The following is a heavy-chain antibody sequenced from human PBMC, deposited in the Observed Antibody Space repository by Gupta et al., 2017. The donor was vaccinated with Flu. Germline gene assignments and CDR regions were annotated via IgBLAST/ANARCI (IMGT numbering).Heavy chain of an antibody. CDR3: ARDPTYTRAWNAC. V-gene: IGHV3-7*01. J-gene: IGHJ1*01. D-gene: IGHD1-1*01. CDR2: IKDDGSEE. Sequence: VQEVESGGGLVPPGGSLRLSCAASGFPFSTYWMTWVRQAPGKGLGWVANIKDDGSEEYYVDSVKGRCTSARDNAKNTLYLNMTSLRAEDTAVEYWARDPTYTRAWNACWGQGTRVTVSS. CDR1: GFPFSTYW.